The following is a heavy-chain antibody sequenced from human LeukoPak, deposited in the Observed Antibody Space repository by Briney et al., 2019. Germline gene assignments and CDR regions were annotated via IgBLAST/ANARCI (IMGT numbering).Heavy chain of an antibody. CDR1: GLTFSTYN. Sequence: GGSLRLSCAASGLTFSTYNMNWVRQAPGKGLEWVSYIDSSNSPIYYADSVKGRFTISRDNGKNSLYLQMNSLRDEDTAVYYCARDRCSGGSCYLDYWGQGTLVTVSS. CDR2: IDSSNSPI. D-gene: IGHD2-15*01. CDR3: ARDRCSGGSCYLDY. V-gene: IGHV3-48*02. J-gene: IGHJ4*02.